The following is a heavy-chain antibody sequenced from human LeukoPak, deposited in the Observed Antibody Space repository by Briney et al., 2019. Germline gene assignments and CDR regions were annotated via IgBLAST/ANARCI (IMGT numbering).Heavy chain of an antibody. D-gene: IGHD1-26*01. V-gene: IGHV1-2*02. CDR2: INPNSGGT. Sequence: GASVNVSCKASGYTFTDYYLHWVRQAPGQGLEWMGWINPNSGGTNYAQKFQGRVTMTRDTSISTAYMELSRLRSDDTAVYYCARAASGSYYDFGGLYFDYWGQGTLVTVSS. CDR3: ARAASGSYYDFGGLYFDY. CDR1: GYTFTDYY. J-gene: IGHJ4*02.